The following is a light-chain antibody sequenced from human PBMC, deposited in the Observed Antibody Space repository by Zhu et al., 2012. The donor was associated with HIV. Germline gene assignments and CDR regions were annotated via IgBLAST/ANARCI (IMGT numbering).Light chain of an antibody. CDR2: DAS. CDR3: QQRINWPLT. J-gene: IGKJ4*01. V-gene: IGKV3-11*01. Sequence: EIVLTQSPATLSLSPGESATLSCRASQSVSSNLAWYQQKPGQAPRLLIYDASKRATGIPARFSGSGSGTDFTLTISSLEPEDFALYYCQQRINWPLTFGGGTKVEIK. CDR1: QSVSSN.